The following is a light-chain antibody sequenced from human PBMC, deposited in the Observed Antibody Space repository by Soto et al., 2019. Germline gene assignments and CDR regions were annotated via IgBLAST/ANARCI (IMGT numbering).Light chain of an antibody. Sequence: QPVLSQPPSASGAPGQRVTISCSGSSSNIGSNFVYWYQQLPGTAPKLLIYRTDQRPSGVPDRFSGSKPGASASLAISGLRSEDEADYYCAAWDNSLRWVFGGGTKLTVL. J-gene: IGLJ3*02. CDR3: AAWDNSLRWV. V-gene: IGLV1-47*01. CDR1: SSNIGSNF. CDR2: RTD.